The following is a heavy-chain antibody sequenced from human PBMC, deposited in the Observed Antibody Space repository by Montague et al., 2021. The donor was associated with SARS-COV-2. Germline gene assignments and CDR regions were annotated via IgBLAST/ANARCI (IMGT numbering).Heavy chain of an antibody. Sequence: SETLSLTCTVSGGTVRDYYWNWIRQTPGKGLEWIGNIFYNGYTKYNPSXXSRVTLSVDTPGNQFFLSLRSVTASDTATYFCARHSVSEDGTFFRSYFDPWGQGAQGIVSS. D-gene: IGHD1-1*01. CDR1: GGTVRDYY. V-gene: IGHV4-59*08. CDR2: IFYNGYT. CDR3: ARHSVSEDGTFFRSYFDP. J-gene: IGHJ5*02.